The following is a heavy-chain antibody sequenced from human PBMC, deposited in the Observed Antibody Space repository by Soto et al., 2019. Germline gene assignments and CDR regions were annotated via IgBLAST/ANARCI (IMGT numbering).Heavy chain of an antibody. D-gene: IGHD1-1*01. V-gene: IGHV3-30*16. CDR1: VFPFSSYA. J-gene: IGHJ4*02. CDR3: AGDPVSIATRGTFDY. CDR2: MSNEGGNE. Sequence: QVQLVESGGGVVQPGRSLRLSCAASVFPFSSYAMHWVRQAPGKGLEWVAGMSNEGGNEYYADSVRGRFTISRDNSKNTVYLQMNSLRTEDTAVYYCAGDPVSIATRGTFDYWGQGTLVTVSS.